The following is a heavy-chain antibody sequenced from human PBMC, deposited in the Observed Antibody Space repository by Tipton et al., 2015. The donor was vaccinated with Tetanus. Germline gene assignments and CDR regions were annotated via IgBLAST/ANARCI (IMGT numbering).Heavy chain of an antibody. Sequence: GSLRLSCVASDFAVNNNYITWVRQAPGMGLEWVSVIYRGGSTYYADSVKGRFTVYRDSSRNTVFLQMNNLRAEDTAIYFCARGVTFSVVWSLGLDSWGQGTLVTVSS. V-gene: IGHV3-53*01. CDR3: ARGVTFSVVWSLGLDS. D-gene: IGHD3-9*01. CDR2: IYRGGST. J-gene: IGHJ4*02. CDR1: DFAVNNNY.